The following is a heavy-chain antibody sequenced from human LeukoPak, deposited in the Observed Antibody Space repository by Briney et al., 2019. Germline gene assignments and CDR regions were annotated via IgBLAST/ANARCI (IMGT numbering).Heavy chain of an antibody. Sequence: RGESLKISCQGSGYSFTSYWIGWVRQLPGKGLEWMGIIYPGDSDTRYSPSFQGQVTISADKSISTAYLQWSSLKASDTAMYYCARRRYYYDSSGYHPLVDYWGQGTLVTVSS. V-gene: IGHV5-51*01. CDR3: ARRRYYYDSSGYHPLVDY. J-gene: IGHJ4*02. D-gene: IGHD3-22*01. CDR2: IYPGDSDT. CDR1: GYSFTSYW.